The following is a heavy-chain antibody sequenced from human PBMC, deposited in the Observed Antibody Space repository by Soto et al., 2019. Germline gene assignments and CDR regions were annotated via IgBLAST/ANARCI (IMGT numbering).Heavy chain of an antibody. D-gene: IGHD7-27*01. V-gene: IGHV3-23*01. J-gene: IGHJ2*01. CDR2: IGGTSGST. CDR1: GFTFSNFV. CDR3: AKRRGDGVFDL. Sequence: EVQLLESGGGLVQPGGSLRLSCTASGFTFSNFVMSWVRRAPGKGLQWVSAIGGTSGSTYYADSVKGRFTISRDNSKDTLSLQMNSLGAEDTALDYCAKRRGDGVFDLWGRGTLVTVSS.